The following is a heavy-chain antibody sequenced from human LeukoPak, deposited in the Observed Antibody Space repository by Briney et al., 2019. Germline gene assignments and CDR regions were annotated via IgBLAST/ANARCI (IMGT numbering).Heavy chain of an antibody. CDR3: ARRSIAARLYYFDY. CDR2: INHSGSI. CDR1: GGSISSGDYY. Sequence: SETLSLTCTVSGGSISSGDYYWSWIRQPPGKGLEWIGEINHSGSINYNPSLKSRVTILVDTSKNQFSLKLSSVTAADTAVYYCARRSIAARLYYFDYWGQGTLVTVSS. D-gene: IGHD6-6*01. J-gene: IGHJ4*02. V-gene: IGHV4-39*07.